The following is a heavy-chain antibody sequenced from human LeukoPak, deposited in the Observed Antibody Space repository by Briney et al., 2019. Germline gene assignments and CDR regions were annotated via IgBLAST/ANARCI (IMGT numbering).Heavy chain of an antibody. CDR1: GFTFSSYA. J-gene: IGHJ3*02. D-gene: IGHD4-17*01. Sequence: GGSLRLSCAASGFTFSSYAMHWVRQAPRKGLEWVAVISYDGSNKYYADSVKGRFTISRENSKNTLYLQMNSLRAEDTAVYYCAGELTTTDAFDIWGQGTMVTVS. V-gene: IGHV3-30-3*01. CDR2: ISYDGSNK. CDR3: AGELTTTDAFDI.